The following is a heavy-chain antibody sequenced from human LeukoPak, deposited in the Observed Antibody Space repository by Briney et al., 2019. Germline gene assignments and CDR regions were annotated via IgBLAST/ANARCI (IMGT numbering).Heavy chain of an antibody. CDR2: INPSDGST. D-gene: IGHD4-17*01. J-gene: IGHJ4*02. CDR3: ARDLLTDYADY. CDR1: GYTFTSYY. V-gene: IGHV1-46*01. Sequence: ASVKVSCKASGYTFTSYYMHWVRQAPGQGLEWMGIINPSDGSTSYAQRFQGRVTMTRDTSTSTVYMELSSLRSEDTAVYYCARDLLTDYADYWGQGTLVTVSS.